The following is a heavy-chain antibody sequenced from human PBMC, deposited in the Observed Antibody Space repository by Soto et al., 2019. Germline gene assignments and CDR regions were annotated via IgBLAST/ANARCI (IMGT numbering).Heavy chain of an antibody. J-gene: IGHJ4*02. Sequence: ASVKVSCKASGYPFTSYAMTWVRQAPGQGLEWMGWIDTSTGSTNYPQMLKGRVTITADTSTNTVFLELRSLRSDDTALYDGARCRTSCYSGFEYWGQGTLVTVSS. CDR3: ARCRTSCYSGFEY. CDR1: GYPFTSYA. CDR2: IDTSTGST. D-gene: IGHD2-2*02. V-gene: IGHV1-18*01.